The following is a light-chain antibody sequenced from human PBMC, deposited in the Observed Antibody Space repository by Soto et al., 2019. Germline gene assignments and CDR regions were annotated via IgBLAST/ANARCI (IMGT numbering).Light chain of an antibody. Sequence: EXXXTQSPGTLSLSPGERATLSCRASQXVSSSYLAWYQQKPGQAPRLLIYGASSRATGIPDRFSGSGSGTDFTLTISRLEPEDFAVYYCQQYASSPLWTFGQGTKVEIK. CDR3: QQYASSPLWT. CDR1: QXVSSSY. J-gene: IGKJ1*01. CDR2: GAS. V-gene: IGKV3-20*01.